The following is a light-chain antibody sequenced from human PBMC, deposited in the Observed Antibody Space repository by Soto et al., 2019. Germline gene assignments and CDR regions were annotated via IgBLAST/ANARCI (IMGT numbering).Light chain of an antibody. J-gene: IGKJ2*01. CDR1: QSVLYSSNNKNY. Sequence: DIVMTQSPDSLAVSLGERATINCKSSQSVLYSSNNKNYLAWYQQKPGQPPKLLIYWASTRESGVPARFSGSGSGTDFTLTISSLQAEDVAVYYGQQYYSTQYTFGQGTKLEIK. V-gene: IGKV4-1*01. CDR3: QQYYSTQYT. CDR2: WAS.